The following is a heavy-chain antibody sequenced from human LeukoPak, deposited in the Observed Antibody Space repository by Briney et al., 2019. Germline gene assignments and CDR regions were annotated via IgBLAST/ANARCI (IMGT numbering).Heavy chain of an antibody. V-gene: IGHV1-18*01. CDR3: ARDPGYCSGGSCGQNYYYGMDV. J-gene: IGHJ6*02. CDR1: GFTFTSYG. Sequence: GGSLRLSCAASGFTFTSYGISWVRQAPGQGLEWMGWISAYNGNTNYAQKLQGRVTMTTDTSTSTAYMELRSLRSDDTAVYYCARDPGYCSGGSCGQNYYYGMDVWGQGTTVTVSS. CDR2: ISAYNGNT. D-gene: IGHD2-15*01.